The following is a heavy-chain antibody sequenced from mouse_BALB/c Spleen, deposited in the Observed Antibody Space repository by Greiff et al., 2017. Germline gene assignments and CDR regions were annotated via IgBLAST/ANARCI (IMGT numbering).Heavy chain of an antibody. J-gene: IGHJ3*01. D-gene: IGHD3-1*01. V-gene: IGHV5-6-4*01. Sequence: EVKLMESGGGLVKPGGSLKLSCAASGFTFSSYTMSWVRQTPEKRLEWVATISSGGSYTYYPDSVKGRFTISRDNAKNTLYLQMSSLKSEDTAMYYCTRDPGGAWFAYWGQGTLVTVSA. CDR1: GFTFSSYT. CDR2: ISSGGSYT. CDR3: TRDPGGAWFAY.